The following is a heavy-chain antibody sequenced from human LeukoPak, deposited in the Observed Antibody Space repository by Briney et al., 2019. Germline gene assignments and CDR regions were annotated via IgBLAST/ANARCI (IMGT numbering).Heavy chain of an antibody. D-gene: IGHD3-22*01. CDR3: ARTPREASYYYDSSGYSYYYYYGMDV. CDR1: GFTFSSYS. CDR2: ISSSSYI. V-gene: IGHV3-21*01. J-gene: IGHJ6*02. Sequence: PGGSLRLSCAASGFTFSSYSVNWVRQAPGKGLEWVSSISSSSYIYYADSVKGRFTISRDNAKNSLYLQMNSLRAEDTAVYYCARTPREASYYYDSSGYSYYYYYGMDVWGQGTRSPSP.